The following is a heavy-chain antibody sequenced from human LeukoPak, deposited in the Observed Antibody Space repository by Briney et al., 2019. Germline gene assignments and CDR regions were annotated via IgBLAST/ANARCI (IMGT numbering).Heavy chain of an antibody. D-gene: IGHD2-8*01. V-gene: IGHV4-31*03. CDR1: GGSISSGGYY. J-gene: IGHJ6*02. Sequence: SETLSLTCTVPGGSISSGGYYWSWFRQHPGKGLEWIGYIYYSGSTYYNPSLKSRVTISVDTSKNQFSLKLSSVTAADTAVYYCARGPDCTNGVCFDYYYYGMDVWGQGTTVTVSS. CDR2: IYYSGST. CDR3: ARGPDCTNGVCFDYYYYGMDV.